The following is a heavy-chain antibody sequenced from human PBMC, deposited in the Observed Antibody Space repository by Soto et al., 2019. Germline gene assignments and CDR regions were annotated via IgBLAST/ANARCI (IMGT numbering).Heavy chain of an antibody. CDR2: ISYDGSNK. CDR3: ARANVDTALQNWLDP. CDR1: GFTFSSYG. D-gene: IGHD5-18*01. Sequence: GGSLRLSCAASGFTFSSYGMHWVRQAPGKGLEWVAVISYDGSNKNYADSVKGRFTISRDNSKNTLYLQMNRLRAEDTAVYYCARANVDTALQNWLDPWGQGTLVTVSS. V-gene: IGHV3-30*03. J-gene: IGHJ5*02.